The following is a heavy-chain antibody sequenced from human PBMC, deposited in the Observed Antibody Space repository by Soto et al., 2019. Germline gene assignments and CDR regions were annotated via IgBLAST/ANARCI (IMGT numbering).Heavy chain of an antibody. D-gene: IGHD3-3*01. J-gene: IGHJ6*02. CDR3: AKDKYDFWSGYVGAGMDV. Sequence: GGSLRLSCAASGFTIDDYAMHWVRQAPGKGLEWVSLISWDGGSTYYADSVKGRFTISRDNSKNSLYLQMNSLRAEDTALYYCAKDKYDFWSGYVGAGMDVWGQGTTVTVSS. V-gene: IGHV3-43D*04. CDR1: GFTIDDYA. CDR2: ISWDGGST.